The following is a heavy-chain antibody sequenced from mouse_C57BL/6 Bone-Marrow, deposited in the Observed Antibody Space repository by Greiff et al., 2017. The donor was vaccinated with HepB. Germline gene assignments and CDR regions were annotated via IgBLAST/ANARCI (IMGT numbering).Heavy chain of an antibody. D-gene: IGHD1-1*01. J-gene: IGHJ2*01. CDR1: GFSLSTFGMG. Sequence: QVTLKVCGPGILQPSQTLSLTCSFSGFSLSTFGMGVGWIRQPSGKGLEGLAHIWWDDDKYYNPALKSRLTISKDTSKNQVFLTIANVDTADTATYYCAQIDGRDSGSSYGDFDYWGQGTTLTVSS. CDR3: AQIDGRDSGSSYGDFDY. V-gene: IGHV8-8*01. CDR2: IWWDDDK.